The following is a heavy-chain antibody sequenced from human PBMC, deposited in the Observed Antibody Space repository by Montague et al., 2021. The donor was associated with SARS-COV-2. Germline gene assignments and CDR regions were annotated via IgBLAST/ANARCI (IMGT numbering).Heavy chain of an antibody. CDR3: ARGPRITMIVVVITDIWFDP. CDR2: IYYTGST. CDR1: GGSISPYY. D-gene: IGHD3-22*01. Sequence: SETLSLTCTVSGGSISPYYWSWIRQPPGKGLEWIGNIYYTGSTNYNSSLKSRVTTSVDTSKNQFSLKLTSVTAADTAVYYCARGPRITMIVVVITDIWFDPWGQGTLVTVSS. V-gene: IGHV4-59*12. J-gene: IGHJ5*02.